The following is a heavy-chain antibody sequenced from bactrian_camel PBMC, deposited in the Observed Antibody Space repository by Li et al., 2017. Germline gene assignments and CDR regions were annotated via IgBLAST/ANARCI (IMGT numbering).Heavy chain of an antibody. CDR3: AAAYTLPGHCLLTSNYRY. Sequence: VQLVESGGDSVQAGGSLRLSCVASKYMYRINAMAWVRQIPGKEREGVATVHLGSDTLYADSVKGRFTISQDNDKNMVYLQMINLKSEDTAMYYCAAAYTLPGHCLLTSNYRYWGQGTQVTVS. V-gene: IGHV3S53*01. CDR1: KYMYRINA. CDR2: VHLGSDT. D-gene: IGHD1*01. J-gene: IGHJ4*01.